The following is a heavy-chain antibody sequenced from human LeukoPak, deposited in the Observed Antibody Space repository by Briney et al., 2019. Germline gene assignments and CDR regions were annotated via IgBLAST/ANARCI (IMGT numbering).Heavy chain of an antibody. V-gene: IGHV1-8*01. J-gene: IGHJ3*02. Sequence: ASVKVSCKASGYTFTSYDINWVRQATGQGLEWMGWMNPNSGNTGYAQKFQGRVTITADKSTSTAYMELSSLRSEDTAVYYCARPRVRGVDAFDIWGQGTMVTVSS. CDR3: ARPRVRGVDAFDI. CDR2: MNPNSGNT. D-gene: IGHD3-10*01. CDR1: GYTFTSYD.